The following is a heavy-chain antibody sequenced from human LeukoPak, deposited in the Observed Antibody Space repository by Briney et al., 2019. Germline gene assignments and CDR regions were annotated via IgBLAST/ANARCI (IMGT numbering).Heavy chain of an antibody. V-gene: IGHV4-39*01. J-gene: IGHJ4*02. D-gene: IGHD6-19*01. CDR3: ARHSSGWYPYFDY. CDR2: LYYNGNT. CDR1: GGSISSSNYY. Sequence: SETLSLTCTVSGGSISSSNYYWGWIRQPPGKGLEWIGSLYYNGNTYYNPSLKSRVTISVDTSKNQFSLKLYSVTAADTAVYYCARHSSGWYPYFDYWGQGTLVTVSS.